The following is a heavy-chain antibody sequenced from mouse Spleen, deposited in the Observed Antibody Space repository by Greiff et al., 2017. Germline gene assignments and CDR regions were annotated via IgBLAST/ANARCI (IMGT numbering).Heavy chain of an antibody. D-gene: IGHD1-1*01. Sequence: EVKLVESGGGLVQPGGSLKLSCAASGFTFSDYYMYWVRQTPEKRLEWVAYISNGGGSTYYPDTVKGRFTISRDNAKNTLYLQMSRLKSEDTAMYYCASPYYYGYAMDYWGQGTSVTVSS. J-gene: IGHJ4*01. CDR3: ASPYYYGYAMDY. CDR2: ISNGGGST. V-gene: IGHV5-12*01. CDR1: GFTFSDYY.